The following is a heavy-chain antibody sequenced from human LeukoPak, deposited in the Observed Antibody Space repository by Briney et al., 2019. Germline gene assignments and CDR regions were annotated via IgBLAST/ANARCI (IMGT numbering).Heavy chain of an antibody. Sequence: SVKVSCKASGGTFSSYAISWVRQAPGQGLEWMGGIIPIFGTANYAQKFQGRVTITAGESTSTAYMELSSLRSEDTAVYYCARPEYSSSWYNYGMDVWGQGTTVTVSS. CDR2: IIPIFGTA. CDR1: GGTFSSYA. D-gene: IGHD6-13*01. J-gene: IGHJ6*02. V-gene: IGHV1-69*13. CDR3: ARPEYSSSWYNYGMDV.